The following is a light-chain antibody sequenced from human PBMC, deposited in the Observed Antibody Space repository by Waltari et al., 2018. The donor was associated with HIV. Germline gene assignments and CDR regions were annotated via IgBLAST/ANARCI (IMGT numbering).Light chain of an antibody. CDR2: AAS. J-gene: IGKJ2*01. V-gene: IGKV3-20*01. CDR1: ESLSGGY. CDR3: QQYGGSPLYT. Sequence: EIVLTQSPGTLSLSPGERATLSCRASESLSGGYLVWYQQKPGQAPRLLIYAASKRATGIPDRISGSGSGTDFTLTISRLEPEDFAVYYCQQYGGSPLYTFGQGTKLESK.